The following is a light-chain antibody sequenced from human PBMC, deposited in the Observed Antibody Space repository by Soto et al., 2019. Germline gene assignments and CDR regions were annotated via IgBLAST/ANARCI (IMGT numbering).Light chain of an antibody. Sequence: EIVLAQSPATLSLSPGERATLSCRASQSVSIYLAWYQQKPGQAPRLLIYDASNRATGIPARFSGSGSGTEFTLTISSLQPEDIATYYCQEYNNWPPFTFGPGTKVDIK. CDR2: DAS. J-gene: IGKJ3*01. CDR1: QSVSIY. V-gene: IGKV3-11*01. CDR3: QEYNNWPPFT.